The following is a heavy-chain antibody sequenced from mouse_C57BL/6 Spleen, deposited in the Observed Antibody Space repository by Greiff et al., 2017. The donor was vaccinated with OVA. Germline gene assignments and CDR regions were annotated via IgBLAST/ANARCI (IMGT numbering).Heavy chain of an antibody. CDR1: GYTFTDYY. J-gene: IGHJ1*03. CDR2: INPNNGGT. V-gene: IGHV1-26*01. Sequence: EVQLQQSGPELVKPGASVKISCKASGYTFTDYYMNWVKQSHGKSLEWIGDINPNNGGTSYNQKFKGKATLTVDKSSSTAYMELRSLTSEDSAVYYCARTGDPDWYFDVWGTGTTVTVSS. CDR3: ARTGDPDWYFDV. D-gene: IGHD4-1*01.